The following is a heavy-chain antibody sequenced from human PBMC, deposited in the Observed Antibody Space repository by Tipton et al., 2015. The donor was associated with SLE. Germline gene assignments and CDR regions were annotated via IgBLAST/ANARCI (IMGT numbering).Heavy chain of an antibody. J-gene: IGHJ4*02. CDR2: IYHSGSA. V-gene: IGHV4-39*07. D-gene: IGHD4-17*01. CDR1: GDSISDVNYY. Sequence: TLSLTCTVSGDSISDVNYYWNWIRQRPGKGLEWIGSIYHSGSAYYNPSLKSRVTISVDTSKNQFSLKLTSVTAADTAVYYCARGYGDTGYWGQGTLVTVSS. CDR3: ARGYGDTGY.